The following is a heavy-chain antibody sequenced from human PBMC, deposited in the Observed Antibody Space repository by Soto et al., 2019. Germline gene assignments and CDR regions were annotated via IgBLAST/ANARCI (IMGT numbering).Heavy chain of an antibody. D-gene: IGHD2-15*01. V-gene: IGHV3-74*01. CDR2: INGDASST. CDR1: GFSIRDYW. J-gene: IGHJ6*02. Sequence: GGSLRLSCEASGFSIRDYWMHWVRQAPGEGLVWVSCINGDASSTTYADSVKGRFTISRDDAKNTVSLQMTSLRAEDTAVYFCARDRSYSMEVWGQGTRVTVSS. CDR3: ARDRSYSMEV.